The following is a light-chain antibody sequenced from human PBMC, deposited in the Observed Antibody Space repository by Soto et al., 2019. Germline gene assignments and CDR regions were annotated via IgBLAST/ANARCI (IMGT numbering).Light chain of an antibody. CDR2: GAS. J-gene: IGKJ2*01. CDR1: QSVRTY. Sequence: DIQMTQSPSSLSASVGDRVTITCRASQSVRTYLNWYQRKQGKAPKVLIYGASALQSGVPSRFSSSGSGPDFTLTVSSLQPEDFATYYCQQSFTIPYTFGQGTKREIK. CDR3: QQSFTIPYT. V-gene: IGKV1-39*01.